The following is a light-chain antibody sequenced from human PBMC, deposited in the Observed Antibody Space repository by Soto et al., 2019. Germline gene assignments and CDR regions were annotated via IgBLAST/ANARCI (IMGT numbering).Light chain of an antibody. Sequence: DIQMTQSPSSLSASVGDRVSITFRASKSIHSYSNWYQQKPGKVPRVLIYASSSLQSGVPSRFSGGGYGTDFTLTISSLQPVDFATYYCQQSYIAPWTFGQGTKLDI. J-gene: IGKJ1*01. CDR2: ASS. CDR1: KSIHSY. CDR3: QQSYIAPWT. V-gene: IGKV1-39*01.